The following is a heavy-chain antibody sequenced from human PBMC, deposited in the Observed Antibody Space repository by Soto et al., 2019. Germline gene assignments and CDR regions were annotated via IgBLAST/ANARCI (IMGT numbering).Heavy chain of an antibody. CDR3: AREKTSFGMDV. CDR1: GYTFTSYD. V-gene: IGHV1-8*01. CDR2: MNPNSGNK. J-gene: IGHJ6*02. Sequence: QVQLVQSGAEVKKPGASVKVSCKAPGYTFTSYDINWGRQATGQGLEWMGWMNPNSGNKGYAQKFQGRVTMTRNTTTSTAYMELSSLISEDTAVYYCAREKTSFGMDVWGQGSTVTVSS.